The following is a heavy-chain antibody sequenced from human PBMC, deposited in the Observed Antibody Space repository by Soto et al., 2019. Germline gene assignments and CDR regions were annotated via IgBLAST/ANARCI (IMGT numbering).Heavy chain of an antibody. CDR2: IYYTGST. CDR3: ARDRGISVTGYFDY. D-gene: IGHD6-19*01. V-gene: IGHV4-59*01. J-gene: IGHJ4*02. Sequence: KASETLSLTCTVSGGSLSSYYWSWIRQPPGKGLEWIGYIYYTGSTNYNPSLKSRVTISVDTSKNQFSLKLSSVTAADTAVYYCARDRGISVTGYFDYWGQGTLVTVSS. CDR1: GGSLSSYY.